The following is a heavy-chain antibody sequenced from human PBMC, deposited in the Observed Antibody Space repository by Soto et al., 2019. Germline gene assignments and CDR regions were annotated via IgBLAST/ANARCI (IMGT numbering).Heavy chain of an antibody. CDR3: AKEPYDRSGYFLSPSYYYHMDV. CDR1: GFTFSSYG. J-gene: IGHJ6*02. V-gene: IGHV3-30*18. CDR2: ISYDGSDK. D-gene: IGHD3-22*01. Sequence: PGGSLRLSCAASGFTFSSYGMHWVRQAPGKGLEWVAVISYDGSDKHYADSVKGRFTISRDNSKNTLYLQMNSLRAEDTAVYYCAKEPYDRSGYFLSPSYYYHMDVWGQGTTVTVSS.